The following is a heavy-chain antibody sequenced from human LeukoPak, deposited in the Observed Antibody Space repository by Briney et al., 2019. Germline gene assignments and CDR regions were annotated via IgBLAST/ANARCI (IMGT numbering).Heavy chain of an antibody. CDR1: GGHFSSYT. J-gene: IGHJ4*02. V-gene: IGHV1-69*04. Sequence: KPGSSVKGSCKASGGHFSSYTISWVRQAPGQGLEVVGRIIPILGIANYAQKFQGRVTITADKSTSTAYMELSSLRSEDTAVYYCAREFDFWSGYLDYWGQGTLVTVSS. CDR3: AREFDFWSGYLDY. D-gene: IGHD3-3*01. CDR2: IIPILGIA.